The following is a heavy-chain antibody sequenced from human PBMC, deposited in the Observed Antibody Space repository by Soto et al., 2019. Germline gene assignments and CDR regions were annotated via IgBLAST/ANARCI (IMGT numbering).Heavy chain of an antibody. CDR2: ISSSSSYI. CDR1: GFTFSSYS. J-gene: IGHJ4*02. V-gene: IGHV3-21*01. D-gene: IGHD3-10*01. Sequence: PGGSLRLSCAASGFTFSSYSMNWVRQAPGKGLEWVSSISSSSSYIYYADSVKGRFTISRDNAKNSLYLQMNSLRAEDTAVYYCARVQDPEVLLWFGESDLQPFDYWGQGTLVTVSS. CDR3: ARVQDPEVLLWFGESDLQPFDY.